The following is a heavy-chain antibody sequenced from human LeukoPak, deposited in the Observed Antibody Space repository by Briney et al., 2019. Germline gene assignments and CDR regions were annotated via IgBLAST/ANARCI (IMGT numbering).Heavy chain of an antibody. V-gene: IGHV3-33*01. J-gene: IGHJ4*02. CDR3: ARVPSSGGWSSYFDY. D-gene: IGHD6-19*01. CDR2: IWYDGSNK. Sequence: TGGSLRLSCAASGFTFSSYVMHWVRQAPGKGLEWVAVIWYDGSNKYYADSVKGRFTISRDNSKNTLYLQMNSLRAEDTAVYYCARVPSSGGWSSYFDYWGQGTLVTVSS. CDR1: GFTFSSYV.